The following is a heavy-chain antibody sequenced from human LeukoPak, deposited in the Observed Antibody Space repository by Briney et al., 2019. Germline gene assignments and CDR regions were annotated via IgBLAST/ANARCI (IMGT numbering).Heavy chain of an antibody. CDR2: INHSGST. CDR3: ARSVVWNKVWFDP. V-gene: IGHV4-34*01. D-gene: IGHD1/OR15-1a*01. CDR1: GGSFSGYY. J-gene: IGHJ5*02. Sequence: SETLSLTCAVYGGSFSGYYWGWIRQPPGKGLEWLGEINHSGSTNYNPSLKSRVTISVDTSKNQFSLKLSSVTAADTAVYYCARSVVWNKVWFDPWGQGTLVTVSS.